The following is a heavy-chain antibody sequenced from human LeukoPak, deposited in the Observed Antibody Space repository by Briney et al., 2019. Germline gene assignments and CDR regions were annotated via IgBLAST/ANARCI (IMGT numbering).Heavy chain of an antibody. V-gene: IGHV4-61*01. J-gene: IGHJ6*03. CDR1: DDSINENIYY. CDR3: ARLIPPYDRGYYMDV. D-gene: IGHD3-22*01. CDR2: VSYSGIT. Sequence: NPSETLSLTCSVSDDSINENIYYWSWIRQPPGKGLEWIGYVSYSGITDYNPSLKSRLTISIDTSKNQFSLKLRSVTAADTAVYYCARLIPPYDRGYYMDVWGKGTTVTVSS.